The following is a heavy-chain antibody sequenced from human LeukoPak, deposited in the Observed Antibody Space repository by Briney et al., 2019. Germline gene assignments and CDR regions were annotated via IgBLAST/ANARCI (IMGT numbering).Heavy chain of an antibody. CDR1: GGSFSGYY. Sequence: SETLSLTCAVYGGSFSGYYWSWIRQPPGKGLEWIGEINDSGSTNYNPSLKSRVTISVDTSKNQLSLKLSSATAADTAVYYCARVAAAGIYYYYGMDVWGQGTTVTVSS. V-gene: IGHV4-34*01. D-gene: IGHD6-13*01. CDR2: INDSGST. CDR3: ARVAAAGIYYYYGMDV. J-gene: IGHJ6*02.